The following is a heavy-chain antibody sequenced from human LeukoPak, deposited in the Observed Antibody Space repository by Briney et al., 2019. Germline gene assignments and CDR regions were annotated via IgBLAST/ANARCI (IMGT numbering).Heavy chain of an antibody. CDR2: TVSEIDGGTT. CDR3: TTDEDWNYARKDV. J-gene: IGHJ6*02. V-gene: IGHV3-15*04. D-gene: IGHD1-7*01. Sequence: GGSLRLSCAASGFTFNYAWMSWVRQVPGKELEWVSQTVSEIDGGTTDYAAPVKGRFTISRDDSKSTLYLQMNSLKIEDTAVYYCTTDEDWNYARKDVWGQGATVIVSS. CDR1: GFTFNYAW.